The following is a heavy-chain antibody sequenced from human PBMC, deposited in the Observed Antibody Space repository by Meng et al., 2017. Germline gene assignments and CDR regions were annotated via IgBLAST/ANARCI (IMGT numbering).Heavy chain of an antibody. CDR2: IYWNDDK. D-gene: IGHD6-13*01. V-gene: IGHV2-5*01. Sequence: TLKAPLPTLVKPPQTLRLTSTFSWFSLRTSGVGVVWIRQPPGKALEWLALIYWNDDKRYSPSLKSRLTITKDTSKNQVVLTMTNMDPVDTATYYCAHIPYSSSWYEYFQHWGQGTLVTVSS. CDR1: WFSLRTSGVG. CDR3: AHIPYSSSWYEYFQH. J-gene: IGHJ1*01.